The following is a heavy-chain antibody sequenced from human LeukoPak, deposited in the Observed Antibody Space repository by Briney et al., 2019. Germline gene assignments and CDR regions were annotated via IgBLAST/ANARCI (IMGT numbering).Heavy chain of an antibody. Sequence: PGGSLRLSCATSGFTFTSYGMNWVRQAPGKGPVWVSRINDDGSGTSYADSVKGRFTISRDDAKSTLYLQMNSLRAEDTAVYYCVRGGASTWSWGQGTLVTVSS. CDR2: INDDGSGT. CDR1: GFTFTSYG. J-gene: IGHJ5*02. D-gene: IGHD2-15*01. CDR3: VRGGASTWS. V-gene: IGHV3-74*01.